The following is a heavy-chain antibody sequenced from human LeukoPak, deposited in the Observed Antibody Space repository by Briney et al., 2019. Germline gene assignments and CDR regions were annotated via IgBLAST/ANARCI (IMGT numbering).Heavy chain of an antibody. J-gene: IGHJ4*02. CDR1: GLVFGKYA. CDR3: AKGRCSGPGCDSFDY. V-gene: IGHV3-23*01. Sequence: GGSLRLSCAASGLVFGKYAMAWVRQAPGKGLECVSIISDDSSFTYYLDSVKGRSTIFRDNSKNTLYLHMNSLKAEDTAVYYCAKGRCSGPGCDSFDYWGQGTLSPSPQ. CDR2: ISDDSSFT. D-gene: IGHD5-12*01.